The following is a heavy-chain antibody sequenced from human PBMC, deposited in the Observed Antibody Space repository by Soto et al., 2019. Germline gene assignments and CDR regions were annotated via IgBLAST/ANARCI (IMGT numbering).Heavy chain of an antibody. CDR2: INLSGGRT. V-gene: IGHV1-46*01. CDR1: GYSFPSQY. J-gene: IGHJ4*02. Sequence: GASVKVSRKASGYSFPSQYMHWVRQAPGQGREWMGIINLSGGRTSYALKLQGRVTMTRDTSTSSVSMEPSSQSSEDPALYYCAKSCYADALDYWGQGTLVTVSS. D-gene: IGHD2-15*01. CDR3: AKSCYADALDY.